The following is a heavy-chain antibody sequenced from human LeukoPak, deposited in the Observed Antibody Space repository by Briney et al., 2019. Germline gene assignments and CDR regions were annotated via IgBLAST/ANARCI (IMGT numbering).Heavy chain of an antibody. CDR1: GGSISSYY. CDR3: ARGRGSGSYYPFDY. V-gene: IGHV4-59*08. D-gene: IGHD3-10*01. Sequence: NASETLSLTCTVSGGSISSYYWSWIRQPPGKGLEWIGYIYYSGSTNYNPSLKSRVTISVDTSKNQFSLKLSSVTAADTAVYYCARGRGSGSYYPFDYWAREPWSPSPQ. J-gene: IGHJ4*02. CDR2: IYYSGST.